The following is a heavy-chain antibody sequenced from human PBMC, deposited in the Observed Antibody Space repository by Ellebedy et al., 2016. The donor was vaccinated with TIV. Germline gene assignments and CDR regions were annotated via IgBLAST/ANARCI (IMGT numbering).Heavy chain of an antibody. D-gene: IGHD3-10*01. Sequence: PSETLSLTCTVSGGSIDSRDYYWSWIRQYPGKGLEYIGYINYSGHTYYNPSLKSLVTISVDTSNNLFSLKLSSVTAADTARYYCAREDSYSSGSYYNSWFDPWGQGILVIVSS. CDR1: GGSIDSRDYY. J-gene: IGHJ5*02. V-gene: IGHV4-31*01. CDR3: AREDSYSSGSYYNSWFDP. CDR2: INYSGHT.